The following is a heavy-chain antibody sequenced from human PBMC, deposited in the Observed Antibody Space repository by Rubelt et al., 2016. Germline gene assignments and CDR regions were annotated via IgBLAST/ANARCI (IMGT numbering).Heavy chain of an antibody. CDR2: IGPSDSYT. CDR3: ARHAGDGGNSEDWFDP. D-gene: IGHD4-23*01. J-gene: IGHJ5*02. CDR1: GYSFTSYW. Sequence: EVQLVQSGAEVKKPGESLRISCKGSGYSFTSYWISWVRQMPGKGLGGMGRIGPSDSYTNYSPSFQGHVTISADKSISTAYLQWSSLKASDTAMYYCARHAGDGGNSEDWFDPWGQGTLVTVSS. V-gene: IGHV5-10-1*01.